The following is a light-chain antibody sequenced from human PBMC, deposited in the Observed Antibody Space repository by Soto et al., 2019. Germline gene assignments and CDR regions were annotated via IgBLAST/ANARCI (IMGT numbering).Light chain of an antibody. CDR3: QHYNSYSEA. J-gene: IGKJ1*01. V-gene: IGKV1-5*03. Sequence: DIPMTQSASTLSGSVGYRDTITCRASQTISSWLAWYQQKPGKAPKLLIYKASTLKSGVPSRFSGSGSGTEFTLTISSLQPDDFATYYCQHYNSYSEAFGQGTKVDIK. CDR2: KAS. CDR1: QTISSW.